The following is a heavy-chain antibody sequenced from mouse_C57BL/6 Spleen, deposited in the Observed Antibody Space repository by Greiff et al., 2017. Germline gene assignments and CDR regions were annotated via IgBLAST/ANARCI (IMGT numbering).Heavy chain of an antibody. CDR1: GYSITSGYY. CDR2: ISYDGSN. CDR3: AFGSRAWFAY. J-gene: IGHJ3*01. Sequence: VQLKESGPGLVKPSQSLSLTCSVTGYSITSGYYWNWIRQFPGNKLEWMGYISYDGSNNYNPSLKNRISITRDTSKHQFFLNLNSVTTEDTATYYCAFGSRAWFAYWGQGTLVTVSA. D-gene: IGHD1-1*01. V-gene: IGHV3-6*01.